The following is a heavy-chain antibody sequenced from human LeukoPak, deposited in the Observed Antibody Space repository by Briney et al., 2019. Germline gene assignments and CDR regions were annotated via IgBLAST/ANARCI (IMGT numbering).Heavy chain of an antibody. J-gene: IGHJ4*02. V-gene: IGHV3-23*01. CDR3: AKKLPGASYYFDF. CDR1: GFTLSNYD. Sequence: GGSLRLSCIASGFTLSNYDMTWVRQTPGKGLEYVSSIGSGGYTFYAGSVKGRSSISRDISQNTVYLQMNSLRAEDTAMYFCAKKLPGASYYFDFWGQGTLVTVSS. D-gene: IGHD7-27*01. CDR2: IGSGGYT.